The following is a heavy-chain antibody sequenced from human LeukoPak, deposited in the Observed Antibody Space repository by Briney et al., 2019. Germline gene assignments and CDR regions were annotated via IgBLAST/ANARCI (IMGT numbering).Heavy chain of an antibody. CDR1: GYTFTGYY. CDR3: ARHYCSSTSCYYNY. Sequence: GASVKVSCKASGYTFTGYYMHWVRQAPGQGLEWMGWINPNSGGTNYAQKFQGRVTMTRDTSISTAYMELSRRRSDDTAVYYCARHYCSSTSCYYNYWGQGTLVTVPS. D-gene: IGHD2-2*01. CDR2: INPNSGGT. J-gene: IGHJ4*02. V-gene: IGHV1-2*02.